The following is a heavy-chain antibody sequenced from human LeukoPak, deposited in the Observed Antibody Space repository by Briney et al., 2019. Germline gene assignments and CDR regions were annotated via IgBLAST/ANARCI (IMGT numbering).Heavy chain of an antibody. CDR2: IIPIFGTA. D-gene: IGHD2-21*02. J-gene: IGHJ4*02. Sequence: ASVKVSCKASGGTFSSYAISWVRQATGQGLEWMGGIIPIFGTANYAQKFQGRVTITADESTSTAYMELSSLRSEDTAVYYCAREPHDCGGDCYVDYWGQGTLVTVSS. CDR3: AREPHDCGGDCYVDY. V-gene: IGHV1-69*13. CDR1: GGTFSSYA.